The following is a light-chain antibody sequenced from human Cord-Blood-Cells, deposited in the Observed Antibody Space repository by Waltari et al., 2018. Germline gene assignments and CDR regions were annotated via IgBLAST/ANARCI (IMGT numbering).Light chain of an antibody. CDR1: SSNIGAGYD. V-gene: IGLV1-40*01. CDR2: GNS. J-gene: IGLJ2*01. CDR3: QSYDSSLSGSV. Sequence: QSVLTQPPSVSGAPGQSVTISCTGSSSNIGAGYDVHWYQQLPGTAPKLLICGNSSRPSGVPDRFSGSKSGTSASLAITGLQAEDEADYYCQSYDSSLSGSVFGGGTKLTVL.